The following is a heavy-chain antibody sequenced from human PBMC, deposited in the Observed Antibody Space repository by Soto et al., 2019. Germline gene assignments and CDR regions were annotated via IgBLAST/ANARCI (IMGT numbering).Heavy chain of an antibody. Sequence: GESLKISCKGSGYSFTSYWISWVRQMPGKGLEWMGRIDPSDSYTNYSPSFQGHVTISADKSISTAYLQWSSLKASDTAIYYCARLPDYYGSGSYPRGAFDIWGQGTMVTVS. V-gene: IGHV5-10-1*01. D-gene: IGHD3-10*01. CDR3: ARLPDYYGSGSYPRGAFDI. CDR2: IDPSDSYT. J-gene: IGHJ3*02. CDR1: GYSFTSYW.